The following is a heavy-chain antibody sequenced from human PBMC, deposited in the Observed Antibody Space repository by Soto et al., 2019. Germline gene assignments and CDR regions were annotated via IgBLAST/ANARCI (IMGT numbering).Heavy chain of an antibody. J-gene: IGHJ4*02. CDR3: TRVAGYGSGSRHFDN. V-gene: IGHV1-18*01. CDR1: GYAFMSYG. CDR2: TVAGSGNR. Sequence: QVQLMQSGAEVTKPGASVTLSCKTSGYAFMSYGLSWVRLAPGQGLEWMGWTVAGSGNRIYAQKFQDRINMNIDTSTNTGYMELLRLRSDDSAVYFCTRVAGYGSGSRHFDNWGQGTLVTVSS. D-gene: IGHD3-10*01.